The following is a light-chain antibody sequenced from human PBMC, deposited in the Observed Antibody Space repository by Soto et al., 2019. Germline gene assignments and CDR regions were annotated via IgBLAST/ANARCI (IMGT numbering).Light chain of an antibody. CDR2: WAS. J-gene: IGKJ1*01. Sequence: DIVMTQSADSLDVSLGERATIKCRSSQSVLYSSTNNNHLAWYQQKPGQPPKLLIYWASTRESGVPDRFSGSGYGTDFTLTISSLQAEDVAVYYCQQYYSIPWTFGQGTRVEI. CDR3: QQYYSIPWT. V-gene: IGKV4-1*01. CDR1: QSVLYSSTNNNH.